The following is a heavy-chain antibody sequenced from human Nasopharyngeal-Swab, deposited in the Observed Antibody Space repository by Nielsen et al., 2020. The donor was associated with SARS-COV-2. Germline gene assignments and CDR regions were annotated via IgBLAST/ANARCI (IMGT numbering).Heavy chain of an antibody. V-gene: IGHV3-7*01. D-gene: IGHD3-22*01. Sequence: AGSLTLSCAASGFTFSHYCMSWVRLAPGKGLEWLANIKQDGSEKYYLDSVRRRFTISRDNAKNSLFLQMNSLRAEDTAVYYCASHLSYYDRSGYFSEGFDYGGQGTLVTVSS. CDR1: GFTFSHYC. J-gene: IGHJ4*02. CDR3: ASHLSYYDRSGYFSEGFDY. CDR2: IKQDGSEK.